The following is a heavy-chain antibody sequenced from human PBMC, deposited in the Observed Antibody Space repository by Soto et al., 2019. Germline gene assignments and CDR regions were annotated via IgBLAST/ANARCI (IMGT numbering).Heavy chain of an antibody. CDR2: SYYSEST. J-gene: IGHJ4*02. Sequence: QVHLQESGPGLVKPSETLSLTCTVSGASIRNYYWSWIRQPPGKGLEWIGFSYYSESTNYNPSLNSRVTMSVDTSKNQFSLKLTSVTAADTAVYYCARDQNGSPHFDYWGQGILVTVSS. CDR1: GASIRNYY. V-gene: IGHV4-59*01. D-gene: IGHD1-26*01. CDR3: ARDQNGSPHFDY.